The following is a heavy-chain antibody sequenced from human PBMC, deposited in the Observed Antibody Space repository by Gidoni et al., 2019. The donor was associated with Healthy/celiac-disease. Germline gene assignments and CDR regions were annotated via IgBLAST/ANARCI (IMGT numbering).Heavy chain of an antibody. CDR2: IIPIFGTA. V-gene: IGHV1-69*06. CDR3: ATQKCSGGSCYSFGYYYYGMDV. CDR1: GGTFSSYA. D-gene: IGHD2-15*01. Sequence: QVQLVQSGAEVQKPGSSVKVSCKASGGTFSSYAISWVRQAPGQGLEWMGGIIPIFGTANYAQKFQGRVTITADKSTSTAYMELSSLRSEDTAVYYCATQKCSGGSCYSFGYYYYGMDVWGQGTTVTVSS. J-gene: IGHJ6*02.